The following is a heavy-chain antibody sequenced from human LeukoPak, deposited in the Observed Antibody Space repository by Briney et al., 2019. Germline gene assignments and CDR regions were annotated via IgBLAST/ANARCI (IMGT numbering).Heavy chain of an antibody. CDR3: ARDATRMGDYFNY. Sequence: PSETLSLTCAVSSGSISSSNWWSWVRQPPGKGLEWIGEIYHSGSTNYNPSLKSRVTISVDTSKNQFSLRLTSVTAADTAVYYCARDATRMGDYFNYWGQGTLVTVSS. CDR2: IYHSGST. J-gene: IGHJ4*02. V-gene: IGHV4-4*02. CDR1: SGSISSSNW. D-gene: IGHD5-12*01.